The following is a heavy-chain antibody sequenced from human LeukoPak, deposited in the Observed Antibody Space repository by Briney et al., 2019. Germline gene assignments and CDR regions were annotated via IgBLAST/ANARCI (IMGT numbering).Heavy chain of an antibody. CDR2: IYHTGTT. D-gene: IGHD2-2*01. CDR3: ARGSGWCSSSTCYSFDY. Sequence: LETLSLTCSVSGGSIISYYWSWIRQPPGRGLEWIGYIYHTGTTNYNPSLKSRVTISVNTSTNQLSLRLNSVTAADTAVYYCARGSGWCSSSTCYSFDYWGQGSLVTVSS. V-gene: IGHV4-59*01. CDR1: GGSIISYY. J-gene: IGHJ4*02.